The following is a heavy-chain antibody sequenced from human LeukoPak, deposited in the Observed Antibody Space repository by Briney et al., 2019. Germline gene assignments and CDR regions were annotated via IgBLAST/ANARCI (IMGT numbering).Heavy chain of an antibody. J-gene: IGHJ4*02. D-gene: IGHD3-3*01. Sequence: PSETLSLTCAVSGGSISSSNWWSWVRQSPGKGLEWIGEIYHSGSTNYNPSLKSRLTISVDTSKNQFSLKLSSVTAADTAVYYCAREITTFGVVIIPVYYFDYWGQGTLVTVSS. CDR3: AREITTFGVVIIPVYYFDY. CDR2: IYHSGST. CDR1: GGSISSSNW. V-gene: IGHV4-4*02.